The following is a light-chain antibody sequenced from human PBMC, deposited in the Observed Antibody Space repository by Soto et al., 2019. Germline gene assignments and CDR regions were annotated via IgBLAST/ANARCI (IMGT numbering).Light chain of an antibody. V-gene: IGKV3-15*01. Sequence: EIVMTHSPATLSVSPGERATLSCRASQSVSSNLAWYQQKPGQAPRLLIYGASTRATGIPARFSGSGSGTEFTLTISSLQSEDFAVYCCQQYNNWPATFGQGTKVDI. J-gene: IGKJ1*01. CDR1: QSVSSN. CDR2: GAS. CDR3: QQYNNWPAT.